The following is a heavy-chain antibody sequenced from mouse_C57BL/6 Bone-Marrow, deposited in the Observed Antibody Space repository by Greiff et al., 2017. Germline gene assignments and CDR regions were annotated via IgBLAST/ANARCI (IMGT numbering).Heavy chain of an antibody. CDR1: GFTFSDYG. V-gene: IGHV5-17*01. J-gene: IGHJ1*03. Sequence: EVMLVESGGGLVKPGGSLKLSCAASGFTFSDYGMHWVRQAPEKGLEWVAYISSGSSTIYYADKVKGRFTISRDNAKNTLFLQLTSLRSEDTAMYYCARGGWLLPYWYFDVWGTGTTVTVSS. D-gene: IGHD2-3*01. CDR2: ISSGSSTI. CDR3: ARGGWLLPYWYFDV.